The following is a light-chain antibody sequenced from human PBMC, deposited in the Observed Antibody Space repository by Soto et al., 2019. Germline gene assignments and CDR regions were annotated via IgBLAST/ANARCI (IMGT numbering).Light chain of an antibody. CDR3: QQYNNWPPFT. Sequence: EIVMTQSPATLSMSPGERATLSCRASQSVSSNLAWYQQKPCQAPSLLIYGASTRDTGILARFSGSGSGTEFTLTISSLQSEDFAVYYCQQYNNWPPFTFGPGTKVDIK. V-gene: IGKV3-15*01. CDR2: GAS. J-gene: IGKJ3*01. CDR1: QSVSSN.